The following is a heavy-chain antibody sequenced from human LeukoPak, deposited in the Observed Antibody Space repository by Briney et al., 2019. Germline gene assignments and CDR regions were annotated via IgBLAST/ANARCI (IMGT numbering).Heavy chain of an antibody. V-gene: IGHV3-48*03. CDR2: ISSSGRTT. J-gene: IGHJ5*02. CDR1: EFTFSSYE. D-gene: IGHD6-19*01. CDR3: ARDSSGWYDH. Sequence: GGSLRLSCAVSEFTFSSYEMNWVRQAPGKGLEWVSYISSSGRTTYYADSVRGRFTISRDNSKNTLYLQMNSLRDEDTAVYYCARDSSGWYDHWGQGTLVTVSS.